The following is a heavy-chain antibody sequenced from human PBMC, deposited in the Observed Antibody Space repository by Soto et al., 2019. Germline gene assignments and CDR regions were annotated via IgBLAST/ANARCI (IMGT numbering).Heavy chain of an antibody. CDR3: ATSQLGEYFDY. V-gene: IGHV4-4*02. J-gene: IGHJ4*02. Sequence: SETLSLTCAVSGDPISSSHWWSWVRQTPGKGLEWIGEIYHSGSINYNPSLKSRVIISADRSKNQFSLRLSSVTAADTAVYYCATSQLGEYFDYWGQGTLVSVSS. CDR1: GDPISSSHW. CDR2: IYHSGSI. D-gene: IGHD1-26*01.